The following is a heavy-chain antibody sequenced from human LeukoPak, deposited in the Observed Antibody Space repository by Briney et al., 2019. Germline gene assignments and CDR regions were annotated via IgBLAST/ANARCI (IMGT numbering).Heavy chain of an antibody. Sequence: TPSETLSLTCTVSGGSISSYYWSWIRQPPGKGLEWIGYIYYSGSTNYNPSLKSRVTMSVDTSKNQFSLKLSSVTAADTAMYYCARDRGDYGSSDYWGQGTLVTVSS. D-gene: IGHD2-21*02. CDR3: ARDRGDYGSSDY. CDR1: GGSISSYY. V-gene: IGHV4-59*12. J-gene: IGHJ4*02. CDR2: IYYSGST.